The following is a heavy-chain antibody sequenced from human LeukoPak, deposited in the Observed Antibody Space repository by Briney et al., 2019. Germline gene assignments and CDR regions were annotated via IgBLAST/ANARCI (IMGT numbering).Heavy chain of an antibody. J-gene: IGHJ4*02. D-gene: IGHD3-3*01. CDR2: IYSGGRT. CDR3: AKDSSYYDFWSGYQGVDY. V-gene: IGHV3-53*01. Sequence: HAGGSLRLSCAASGLTVSSSYMSWVRQAPGKGLEWVSVIYSGGRTYYADSVKGRFTISRDNSKNTLYLQMNSLRAEDTAVYYCAKDSSYYDFWSGYQGVDYWGQGTLVTVSS. CDR1: GLTVSSSY.